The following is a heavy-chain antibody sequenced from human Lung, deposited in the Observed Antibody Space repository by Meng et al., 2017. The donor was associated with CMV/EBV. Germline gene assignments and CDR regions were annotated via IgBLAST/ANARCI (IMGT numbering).Heavy chain of an antibody. D-gene: IGHD3-16*01. Sequence: SLKISXAGSGFTFSSYEMNWVRQAPGKGLEWVSYISSSGNIKYYADSVKGRFTISRDNAKNSLYLQMNSLRADDTAVYYCARDHGSQYYDTTVYPGHWGQGTLVTVSS. V-gene: IGHV3-48*03. J-gene: IGHJ4*02. CDR1: GFTFSSYE. CDR3: ARDHGSQYYDTTVYPGH. CDR2: ISSSGNIK.